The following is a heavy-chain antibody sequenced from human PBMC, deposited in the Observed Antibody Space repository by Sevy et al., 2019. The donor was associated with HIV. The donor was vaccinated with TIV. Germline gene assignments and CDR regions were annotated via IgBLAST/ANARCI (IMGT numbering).Heavy chain of an antibody. CDR1: GFTFGDYA. CDR2: IRSKAYGGTT. J-gene: IGHJ4*02. Sequence: GGSLSLSCTASGFTFGDYAMSWFRQAPGKGLEWVGFIRSKAYGGTTEYATSVKGRFTISRDDSKSIAYLQMNSLKTEDTAVYYCTRAPLGLRLCDYWGQGTLVTISS. CDR3: TRAPLGLRLCDY. D-gene: IGHD2-21*02. V-gene: IGHV3-49*03.